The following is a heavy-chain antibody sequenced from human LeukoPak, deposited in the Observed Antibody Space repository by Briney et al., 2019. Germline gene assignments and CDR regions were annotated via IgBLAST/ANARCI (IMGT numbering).Heavy chain of an antibody. D-gene: IGHD1-26*01. J-gene: IGHJ6*02. CDR2: ISAYNSNK. V-gene: IGHV1-18*04. CDR3: VRHIKPARPWDGMDV. CDR1: GYTFTSYG. Sequence: GASVKVSCKASGYTFTSYGISWVRQAPGQGLEWVAWISAYNSNKNSAEKFQGRVTMTIDTSTSTAYMELRSLKSDDTAVYYCVRHIKPARPWDGMDVWGQGTTVIVSS.